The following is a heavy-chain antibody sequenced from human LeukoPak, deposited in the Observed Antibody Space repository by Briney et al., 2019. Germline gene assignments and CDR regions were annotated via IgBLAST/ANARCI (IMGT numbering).Heavy chain of an antibody. CDR3: ARDLPSVDIVAKGILTVDSGEAPGDY. Sequence: SGGSLRLSCAASGFTFSSYSMNWVRQAPGKGLEWVSYISSSSSTIYYADSVKGRFTISRDNAKNSLYLQMNSLRAEDTAVYYCARDLPSVDIVAKGILTVDSGEAPGDYWGQGTLVTVSS. D-gene: IGHD5-12*01. CDR2: ISSSSSTI. V-gene: IGHV3-48*01. J-gene: IGHJ4*02. CDR1: GFTFSSYS.